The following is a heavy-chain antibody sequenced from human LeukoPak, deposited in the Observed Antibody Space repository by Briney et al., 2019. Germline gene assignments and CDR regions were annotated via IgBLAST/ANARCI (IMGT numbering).Heavy chain of an antibody. Sequence: SVKVSCKASGGTFGSYAISWVRQAPGQGLEWMGRIIPIFGTASYAQKFQGRVTISTDESTSTAYMELSSLRSEDTAVYYCARDVLRDGYNFYYFDYWGQGTLVTVSS. CDR3: ARDVLRDGYNFYYFDY. V-gene: IGHV1-69*05. D-gene: IGHD5-24*01. CDR1: GGTFGSYA. CDR2: IIPIFGTA. J-gene: IGHJ4*02.